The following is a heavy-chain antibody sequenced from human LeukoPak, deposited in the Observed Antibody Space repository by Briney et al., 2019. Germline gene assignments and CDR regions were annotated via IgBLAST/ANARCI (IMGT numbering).Heavy chain of an antibody. CDR1: GYTFTSYY. J-gene: IGHJ3*02. CDR2: INPSGGST. D-gene: IGHD3-22*01. Sequence: ASVKVSCKASGYTFTSYYMHWVRQAPGQGLEWMGRINPSGGSTSYAQKFQGRVTITRNTSISTAYMELSSLRSEDTAVYYCARGRDYDDSSGPDAFDIWGQGTMVTVSS. CDR3: ARGRDYDDSSGPDAFDI. V-gene: IGHV1-46*01.